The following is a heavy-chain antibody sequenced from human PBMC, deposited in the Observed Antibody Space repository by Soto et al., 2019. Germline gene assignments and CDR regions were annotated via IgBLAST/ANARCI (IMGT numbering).Heavy chain of an antibody. CDR2: ISYSGST. CDR1: GGSMSSSNY. J-gene: IGHJ4*02. Sequence: TCTVSGGSMSSSNYWSWIRQPPGKGLEWIGYISYSGSTNYNPSLKSRVTISVDTSKNQFSLKLSSVTAADTAVYYCARTPLLWGQGTLVTVSS. V-gene: IGHV4-59*12. CDR3: ARTPLL. D-gene: IGHD1-26*01.